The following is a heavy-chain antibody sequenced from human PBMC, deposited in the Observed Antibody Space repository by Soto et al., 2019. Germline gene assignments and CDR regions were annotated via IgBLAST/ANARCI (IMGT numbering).Heavy chain of an antibody. J-gene: IGHJ6*02. V-gene: IGHV1-69*13. Sequence: SVKVSCKASGGTFSSYAISWVRQAPGQGLEWMGGIIPIFGTANYAQKIQGRVTITADESTSTAYMERSSRRSEDTAVYYCARGEIVATIDYYYYGMDVWGQGTTVTVSS. D-gene: IGHD5-12*01. CDR3: ARGEIVATIDYYYYGMDV. CDR1: GGTFSSYA. CDR2: IIPIFGTA.